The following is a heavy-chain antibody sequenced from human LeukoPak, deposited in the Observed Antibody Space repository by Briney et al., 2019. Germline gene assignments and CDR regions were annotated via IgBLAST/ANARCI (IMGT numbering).Heavy chain of an antibody. J-gene: IGHJ6*03. V-gene: IGHV4-4*07. D-gene: IGHD3-9*01. CDR3: ARHNGFDRGYYYYMDV. CDR1: GGFINSYY. Sequence: PSETLSLTCTVSGGFINSYYWSWIRQPAGKGLEWIGRVYTSGITNYNPSLKSRITMSVDTSENQFSLKLTSVTAADTAVYYCARHNGFDRGYYYYMDVWGKGTTVTVSS. CDR2: VYTSGIT.